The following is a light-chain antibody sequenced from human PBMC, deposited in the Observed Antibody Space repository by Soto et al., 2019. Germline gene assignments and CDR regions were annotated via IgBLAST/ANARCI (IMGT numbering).Light chain of an antibody. CDR1: QSIDNS. CDR3: RQRYNWPLT. Sequence: TVLTQSPATLSLSPGERATLSCKASQSIDNSLGWFQQKPGQAPRLLIDDAFNRATGIPARFTGSGSGSDFTLTISSLEPEDFGVYYCRQRYNWPLTFGGGTKVEIK. CDR2: DAF. J-gene: IGKJ4*01. V-gene: IGKV3-11*01.